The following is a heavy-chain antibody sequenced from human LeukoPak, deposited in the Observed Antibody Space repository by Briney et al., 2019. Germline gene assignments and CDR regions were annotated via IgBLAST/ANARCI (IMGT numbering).Heavy chain of an antibody. Sequence: ASVKVSCKASGYTFTGYYMHWVRQAPGQGLEWMGWINPNSGGTNYAQKFQGRVTMTRDTSISTAYMELSRLRSDDTAVYYCARETSSWYAFDIWGQGTMVTVSS. J-gene: IGHJ3*02. CDR3: ARETSSWYAFDI. CDR1: GYTFTGYY. D-gene: IGHD6-13*01. CDR2: INPNSGGT. V-gene: IGHV1-2*02.